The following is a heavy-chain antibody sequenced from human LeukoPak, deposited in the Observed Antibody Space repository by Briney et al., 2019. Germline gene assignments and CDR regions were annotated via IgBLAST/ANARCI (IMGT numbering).Heavy chain of an antibody. CDR2: ISSGSDYI. J-gene: IGHJ4*02. CDR3: ARGVPYDSWSGPHYSDY. Sequence: GGSLRLSCAASGFTFSSYSMNWVRQAPGKGLEWVSSISSGSDYIYYADSVKGRFTISRDNAKNSLYLQMNSLRAEDTAVYYCARGVPYDSWSGPHYSDYWGQGTLVTVSS. V-gene: IGHV3-21*01. D-gene: IGHD3-3*01. CDR1: GFTFSSYS.